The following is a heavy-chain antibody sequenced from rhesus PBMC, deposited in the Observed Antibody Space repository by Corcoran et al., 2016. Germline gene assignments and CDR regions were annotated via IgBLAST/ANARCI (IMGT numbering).Heavy chain of an antibody. CDR3: ARDSQSGSFDS. D-gene: IGHD6-25*01. Sequence: QVQLQESGPGLLKPSETLSLTCAVSGGSISGGHGWSWIRQPPGKGLEWIGYIYGSSGSTNYNPSLKNRVTISKDASKNQFSLKLSSVTAADTAVYYCARDSQSGSFDSWGQGVLVTVSS. CDR1: GGSISGGHG. J-gene: IGHJ4*01. CDR2: IYGSSGST. V-gene: IGHV4-76*01.